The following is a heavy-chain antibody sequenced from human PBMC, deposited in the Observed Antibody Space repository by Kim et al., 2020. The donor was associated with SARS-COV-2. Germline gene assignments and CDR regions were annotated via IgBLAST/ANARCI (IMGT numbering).Heavy chain of an antibody. D-gene: IGHD5-12*01. J-gene: IGHJ4*02. CDR2: ISSSSSYI. CDR3: ARVPREMATIIDY. Sequence: GGSLRLSCAASGFTFSSYSMNWVRQAPGKGLEWVSSISSSSSYIYYADSVKGRFTISRDNAKNSLYLQMNSLRAEDTAVYYCARVPREMATIIDYWGQGTLVTVSS. CDR1: GFTFSSYS. V-gene: IGHV3-21*01.